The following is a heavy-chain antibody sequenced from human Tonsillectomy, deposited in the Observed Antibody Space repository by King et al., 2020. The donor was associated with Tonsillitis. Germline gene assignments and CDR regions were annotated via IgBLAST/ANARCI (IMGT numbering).Heavy chain of an antibody. J-gene: IGHJ6*02. CDR3: ARENSSSGFHYYGMDV. CDR1: GFTFSNYE. Sequence: VQLVESGGGLVQPGVSLKLSCAASGFTFSNYEMNWVRQAPGKGLEWVSYMTSSGSKIYYADSVKGRFTISRDNAKNTLSLQMDSLRVADTAIYYCARENSSSGFHYYGMDVWGQGTTVTVSS. V-gene: IGHV3-48*03. CDR2: MTSSGSKI. D-gene: IGHD3-22*01.